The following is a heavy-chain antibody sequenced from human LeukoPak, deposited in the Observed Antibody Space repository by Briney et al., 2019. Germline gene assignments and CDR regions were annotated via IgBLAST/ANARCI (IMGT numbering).Heavy chain of an antibody. Sequence: RPGGSLRLSCAASGFTFDDYGMSWVRQAPGKGLEWVSGINWNGGSTGYADSVKGRFTISRDNAKNSLYLQMNSLRAEDTALYYCARYYYDTSGGGLDYWGQGTLVTVSS. D-gene: IGHD3-22*01. J-gene: IGHJ4*02. V-gene: IGHV3-20*04. CDR1: GFTFDDYG. CDR3: ARYYYDTSGGGLDY. CDR2: INWNGGST.